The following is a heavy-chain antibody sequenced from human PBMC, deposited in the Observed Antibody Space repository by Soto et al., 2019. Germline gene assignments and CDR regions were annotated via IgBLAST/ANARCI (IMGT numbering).Heavy chain of an antibody. J-gene: IGHJ5*02. CDR2: VEYGGST. V-gene: IGHV4-39*01. D-gene: IGHD4-17*01. Sequence: PSETLSLTCTVSGGSIISSNFYWGWIRQPPGKGLEWIGSVEYGGSTYDNPSLKSRVTLSADTSKNQFSLNLTSVTAADTAIYYCARHVRGAVTMNWFDPWGHGTLGTVSS. CDR3: ARHVRGAVTMNWFDP. CDR1: GGSIISSNFY.